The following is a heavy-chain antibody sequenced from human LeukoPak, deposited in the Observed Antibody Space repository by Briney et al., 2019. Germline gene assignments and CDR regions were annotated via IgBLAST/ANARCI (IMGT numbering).Heavy chain of an antibody. J-gene: IGHJ4*02. Sequence: SETLSLTCAVYGGSFSGYYWSWIRQPPGKGLEWIGEINHSGSTNYNPSLKSRVTISVDTSKNQFSLKLSSVTAAATAVYYCARRRGGYCDSSGYYSAVDYWGQGTLVTVYS. D-gene: IGHD3-22*01. CDR3: ARRRGGYCDSSGYYSAVDY. V-gene: IGHV4-34*01. CDR2: INHSGST. CDR1: GGSFSGYY.